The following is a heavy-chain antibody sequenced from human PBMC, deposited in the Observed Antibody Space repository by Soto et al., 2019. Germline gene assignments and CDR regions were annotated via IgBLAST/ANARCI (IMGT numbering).Heavy chain of an antibody. CDR1: GGTFSSYA. Sequence: SVKVSCKASGGTFSSYAISWVRQAPGQGLEWMGGIIPIFGTANYAQKFQGRVTITADESTSTTYMALSSLRSEDTAVYYCARDRSGTGYHYGMDVWGQGTTVTVSS. V-gene: IGHV1-69*13. CDR2: IIPIFGTA. J-gene: IGHJ6*02. D-gene: IGHD3-10*01. CDR3: ARDRSGTGYHYGMDV.